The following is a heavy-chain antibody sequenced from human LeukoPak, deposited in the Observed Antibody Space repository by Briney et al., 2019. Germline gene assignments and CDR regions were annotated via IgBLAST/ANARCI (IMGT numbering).Heavy chain of an antibody. CDR1: GFTFSTNS. J-gene: IGHJ4*02. D-gene: IGHD6-19*01. Sequence: GGSLRLSCAASGFTFSTNSMNWVRQAPGKGLVWVSRINSDGSSTSYADSVKGRFTISRDNAKNTLYLQMNSLRAEDTAVYYCARDDGKSIAVAGTGVDYWGQGTLVTVSS. CDR3: ARDDGKSIAVAGTGVDY. CDR2: INSDGSST. V-gene: IGHV3-74*01.